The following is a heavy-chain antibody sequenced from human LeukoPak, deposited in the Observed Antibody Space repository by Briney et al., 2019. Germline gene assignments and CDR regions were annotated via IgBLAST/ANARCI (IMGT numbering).Heavy chain of an antibody. V-gene: IGHV3-7*01. CDR2: IKQDGSEK. CDR1: GFTFSSYA. CDR3: ARDRVPGYCTSGSCTTDY. D-gene: IGHD2-15*01. Sequence: PGGSLRLSCGASGFTFSSYAMSWVRQAPGKGLEWVAHIKQDGSEKYYVDSVKGRFTISRDNAKNSLYLQMNSLRAEDTAVYYCARDRVPGYCTSGSCTTDYWGQGTLVTVSS. J-gene: IGHJ4*02.